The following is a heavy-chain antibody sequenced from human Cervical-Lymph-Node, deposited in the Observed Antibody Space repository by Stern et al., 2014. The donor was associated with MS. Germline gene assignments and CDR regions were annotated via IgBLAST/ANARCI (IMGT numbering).Heavy chain of an antibody. J-gene: IGHJ4*02. CDR1: GGSISSGSYY. Sequence: QLQLQESGPGLVKPSQTLSLTCTVSGGSISSGSYYWSWIRQPAGKGLEWIGRIYTSGSTNYNPSLQSRVTISVDTSQNQFSLKLSSGTAADTAVYYCARGDPYCSSTSCTFDYWGQGTLVTVSS. V-gene: IGHV4-61*02. CDR2: IYTSGST. D-gene: IGHD2-2*01. CDR3: ARGDPYCSSTSCTFDY.